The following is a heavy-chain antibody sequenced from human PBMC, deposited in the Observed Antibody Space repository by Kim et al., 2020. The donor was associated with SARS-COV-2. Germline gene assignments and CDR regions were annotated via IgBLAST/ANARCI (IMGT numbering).Heavy chain of an antibody. V-gene: IGHV6-1*01. CDR2: NN. CDR3: ARITGGSPDY. Sequence: NNNSAVPVKSRITIKPDTSKNQFSLQLNSVTAEDTAVYYCARITGGSPDYWGQGTLVTVSS. J-gene: IGHJ4*02. D-gene: IGHD2-8*02.